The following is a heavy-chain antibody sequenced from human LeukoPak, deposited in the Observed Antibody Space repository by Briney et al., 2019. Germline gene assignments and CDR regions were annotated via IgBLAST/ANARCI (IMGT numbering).Heavy chain of an antibody. J-gene: IGHJ4*02. D-gene: IGHD5-18*01. CDR1: GFTFSSYW. V-gene: IGHV3-74*01. CDR2: INSDGSTT. CDR3: ARDRGYIYGYAFDY. Sequence: GGSLRLSCAASGFTFSSYWMHWVRQDPGKGLVWVSRINSDGSTTTYADSVKGRFTISRDNAKNTLYLQMNSLTAEDTAVYYCARDRGYIYGYAFDYWGQGTLVTVSS.